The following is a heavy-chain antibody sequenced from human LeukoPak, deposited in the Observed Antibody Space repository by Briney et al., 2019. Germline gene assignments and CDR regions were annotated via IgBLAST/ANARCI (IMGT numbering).Heavy chain of an antibody. V-gene: IGHV1-18*01. Sequence: GASVKVSCKASGYTFSSNGLGWVRQAPGQGVEWMGWISAYNGNTNYAQKLQGRVTMTTDTSTSTAYMELRSLRSDDTAVYYCARDDGSGPNWFDPCGQGTLVTVSS. CDR1: GYTFSSNG. J-gene: IGHJ5*02. CDR3: ARDDGSGPNWFDP. D-gene: IGHD3-10*01. CDR2: ISAYNGNT.